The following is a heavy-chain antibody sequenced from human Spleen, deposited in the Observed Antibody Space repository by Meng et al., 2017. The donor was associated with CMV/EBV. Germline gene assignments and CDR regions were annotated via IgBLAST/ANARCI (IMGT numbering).Heavy chain of an antibody. J-gene: IGHJ6*02. CDR3: AREWGSFYYDSSGPLDEYGMDV. V-gene: IGHV4-31*02. CDR1: GFTVSSNY. Sequence: LRLSCGASGFTVSSNYMSWVRQHPGKGLEWIGYIYYSGSTYYNPSLKSRVTISVDTSKNQFSLKLSSVTAADTAVYYCAREWGSFYYDSSGPLDEYGMDVWGQGTTVTVSS. CDR2: IYYSGST. D-gene: IGHD3-22*01.